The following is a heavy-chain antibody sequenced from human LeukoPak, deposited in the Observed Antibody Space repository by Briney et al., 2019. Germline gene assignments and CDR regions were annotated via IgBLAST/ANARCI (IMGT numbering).Heavy chain of an antibody. CDR1: GSSISSGGYY. Sequence: SETLSLTCTVSGSSISSGGYYWSWIRQHPGKGLEWIGYIYYSGSTYYNPSLKSRVTISVDTSKNQFSLKLSSVTAADTAVYYCARGGGSSGYYRDYWGQGTLVTVSS. CDR3: ARGGGSSGYYRDY. J-gene: IGHJ4*02. CDR2: IYYSGST. V-gene: IGHV4-31*03. D-gene: IGHD3-22*01.